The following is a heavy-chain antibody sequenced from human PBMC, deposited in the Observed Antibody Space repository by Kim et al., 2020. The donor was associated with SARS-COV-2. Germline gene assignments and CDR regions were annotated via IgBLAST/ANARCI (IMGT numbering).Heavy chain of an antibody. CDR3: ARAIRWFGEPYYFDY. V-gene: IGHV4-59*01. J-gene: IGHJ4*02. D-gene: IGHD3-10*01. Sequence: PSLKRQVTISVDKSKNQFSLKLSSVTAADTAVYYCARAIRWFGEPYYFDYWGQGTLVTVSS.